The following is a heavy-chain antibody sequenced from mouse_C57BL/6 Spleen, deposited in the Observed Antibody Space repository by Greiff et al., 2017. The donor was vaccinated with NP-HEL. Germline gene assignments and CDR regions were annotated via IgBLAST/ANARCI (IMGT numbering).Heavy chain of an antibody. Sequence: QVHVKQPGTELVKPGASVKLSCKASGYTFTSYWMHWVKQRPGQGLEWIGNINPSNGGTNYNEKFKSKATLTVDKSSSTAYMQLSSLPSEDSAVYYCASPPPYGSSSWFAYWGQGTLVTVSA. CDR1: GYTFTSYW. V-gene: IGHV1-53*01. CDR3: ASPPPYGSSSWFAY. CDR2: INPSNGGT. J-gene: IGHJ3*01. D-gene: IGHD1-1*01.